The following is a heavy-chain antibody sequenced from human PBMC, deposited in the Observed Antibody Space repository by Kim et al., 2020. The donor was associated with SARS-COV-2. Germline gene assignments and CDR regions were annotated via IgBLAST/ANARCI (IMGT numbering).Heavy chain of an antibody. Sequence: YAQKFQGRVTITADESTSTAYMELSSLRSEDTAVYYCARALGVVTLDLVYWGQGTLVTVSS. CDR3: ARALGVVTLDLVY. J-gene: IGHJ4*02. V-gene: IGHV1-69*01. D-gene: IGHD2-15*01.